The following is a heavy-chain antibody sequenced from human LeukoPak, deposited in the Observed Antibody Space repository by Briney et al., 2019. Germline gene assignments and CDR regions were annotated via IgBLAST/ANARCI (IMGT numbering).Heavy chain of an antibody. CDR3: AKDMAGGGSYYYYYYMDV. CDR1: GFTFSTFA. D-gene: IGHD6-19*01. Sequence: GGSLRLSCAASGFTFSTFAMIWVRQPPGKGLEWVSSIFPSGSEIHYADSVRGRFTISRDNSKSTLSLQMNSLRAEDTALYYCAKDMAGGGSYYYYYYMDVWGKGTTVTVSS. V-gene: IGHV3-23*01. CDR2: IFPSGSEI. J-gene: IGHJ6*03.